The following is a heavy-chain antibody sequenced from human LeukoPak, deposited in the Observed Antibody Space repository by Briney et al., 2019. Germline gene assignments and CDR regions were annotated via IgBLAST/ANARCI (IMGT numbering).Heavy chain of an antibody. V-gene: IGHV1-2*02. J-gene: IGHJ4*02. CDR2: INPNGGGT. CDR1: GYTFTYYY. Sequence: ASVTVSFTASGYTFTYYYIHWVRQAPGQGLEWMGWINPNGGGTNYAQKFQGRVTVTRDTSINTAYMELSSLRSDDTALYYCAGGITGGDYWGQGTLVTVSS. D-gene: IGHD1-14*01. CDR3: AGGITGGDY.